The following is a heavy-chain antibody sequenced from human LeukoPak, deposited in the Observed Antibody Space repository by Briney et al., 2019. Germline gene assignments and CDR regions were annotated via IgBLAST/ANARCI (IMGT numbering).Heavy chain of an antibody. CDR1: GFTFSSYA. CDR3: AKVQGGATDAFDI. Sequence: GGSLRLSCTASGFTFSSYAMSWVRQAPGVGLEWVSAISGGGGSTWYADSVKGRFTISRDNSKNTLYMQMNSLRAEDTAVYYCAKVQGGATDAFDIWGQGTMVTVSS. CDR2: ISGGGGST. D-gene: IGHD1-26*01. V-gene: IGHV3-23*01. J-gene: IGHJ3*02.